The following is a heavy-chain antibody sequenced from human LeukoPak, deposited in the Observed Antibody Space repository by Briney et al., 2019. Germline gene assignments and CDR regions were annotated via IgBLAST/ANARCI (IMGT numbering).Heavy chain of an antibody. V-gene: IGHV1-46*01. J-gene: IGHJ6*02. CDR3: ARFPNTAMVMGLEYYYYGMDV. CDR1: GGTFSSYA. Sequence: ASVNVSCKASGGTFSSYAISWVRQAPGQGLEWMGIINPSGGSTSYAQKFQGRVTMTRDTSTSTVYMELSSLRSEDTAVYYCARFPNTAMVMGLEYYYYGMDVWGQGTTVTVSS. CDR2: INPSGGST. D-gene: IGHD5-18*01.